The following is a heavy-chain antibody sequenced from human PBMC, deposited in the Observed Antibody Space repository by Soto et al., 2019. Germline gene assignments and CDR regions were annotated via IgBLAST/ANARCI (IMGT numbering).Heavy chain of an antibody. V-gene: IGHV1-46*01. D-gene: IGHD2-15*01. CDR2: INPRGGST. CDR1: GYTLTTYN. CDR3: ARSCSGGNCFSPFFDY. Sequence: ASVTVSCQPSGYTLTTYNIHWVRQAPGQGLEWMGVINPRGGSTSFAPKFQGRVAMTRDTSTNTVYMELSSLKFEDTAVYYCARSCSGGNCFSPFFDYWGQGTLVTVSS. J-gene: IGHJ4*02.